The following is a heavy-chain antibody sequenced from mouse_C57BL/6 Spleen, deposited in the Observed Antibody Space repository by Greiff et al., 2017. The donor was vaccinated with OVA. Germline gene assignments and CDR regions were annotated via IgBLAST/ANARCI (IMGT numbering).Heavy chain of an antibody. Sequence: EVQLQQSVAELVRPGASVKLSCTASGFNIKNTYMHWVKQRPEQGLEWIGRIDPANGNTKYAPKFQGKATITADTSSNTAYLQLSSLTSEDTAIYYCAGSVSDYYGSRYFDDWGQGTTLTVSS. V-gene: IGHV14-3*01. CDR3: AGSVSDYYGSRYFDD. CDR1: GFNIKNTY. CDR2: IDPANGNT. J-gene: IGHJ2*01. D-gene: IGHD1-1*01.